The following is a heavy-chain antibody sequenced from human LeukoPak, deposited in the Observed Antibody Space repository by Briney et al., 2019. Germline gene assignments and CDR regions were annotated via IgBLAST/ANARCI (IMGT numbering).Heavy chain of an antibody. V-gene: IGHV3-15*01. CDR1: GFTFSNAW. D-gene: IGHD3-10*01. CDR2: IQSNADGGTT. J-gene: IGHJ4*02. CDR3: TTVDDYYGSGSYYKTWVGY. Sequence: GGSLRLSCAASGFTFSNAWMSWVRQAPGKGLEWVGRIQSNADGGTTVYTAPVKDRFTISRDDSKNTLYLQMNSLKTEDTAVYYCTTVDDYYGSGSYYKTWVGYWGQGTLVTVSS.